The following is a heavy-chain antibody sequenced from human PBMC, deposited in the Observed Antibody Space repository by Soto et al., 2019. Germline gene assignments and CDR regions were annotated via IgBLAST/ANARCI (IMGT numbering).Heavy chain of an antibody. D-gene: IGHD6-25*01. CDR2: MYYSGTT. Sequence: SETLSLTCTVSGGSISSSDFYWGWLRQTPGKGLEFIGSMYYSGTTYYNPSLKSRVTISVDTAKNQFTLKLISVTAADTAVYYCAVVDSTGNWFDPWGEGALVTVSS. CDR3: AVVDSTGNWFDP. CDR1: GGSISSSDFY. J-gene: IGHJ5*02. V-gene: IGHV4-39*01.